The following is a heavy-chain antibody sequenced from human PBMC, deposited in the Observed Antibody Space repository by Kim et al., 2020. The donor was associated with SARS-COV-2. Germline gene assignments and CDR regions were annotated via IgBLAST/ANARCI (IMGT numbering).Heavy chain of an antibody. D-gene: IGHD2-2*01. Sequence: GGSLRLSCAASGFTFSSYSMNWVRQAPGKGLEWVSSISSSSSYIYYADSVKGRFTISRDNAKNSLYLQMNSLRAEDTAVYYCARDGFRGRNIVVVPAAHNWFDPWGQGTLVTVSS. J-gene: IGHJ5*02. CDR2: ISSSSSYI. CDR1: GFTFSSYS. V-gene: IGHV3-21*01. CDR3: ARDGFRGRNIVVVPAAHNWFDP.